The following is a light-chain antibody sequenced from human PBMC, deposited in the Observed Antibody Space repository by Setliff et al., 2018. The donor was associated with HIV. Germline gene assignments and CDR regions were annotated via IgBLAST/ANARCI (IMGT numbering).Light chain of an antibody. V-gene: IGLV2-14*03. CDR3: MSYLSTNSYV. CDR1: SSDIGTYDR. J-gene: IGLJ1*01. CDR2: DAI. Sequence: QSALTQPASVSGTPGQSITISCTGSSSDIGTYDRVSWYQQRPDGGPRLIIYDAIHRPPGVPHRFSGSKSGNTASLTISGLQTEDEADYYCMSYLSTNSYVFGTGTKVTVL.